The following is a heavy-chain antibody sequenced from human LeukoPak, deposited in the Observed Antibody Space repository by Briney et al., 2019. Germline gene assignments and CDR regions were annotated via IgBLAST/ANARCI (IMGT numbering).Heavy chain of an antibody. CDR3: ARGWISGDVSEYYFEI. Sequence: GASVKVFCKASGYTFTSYDINWVRQAPGQGLEWMGWMGARHGYTGSAQRFQGRITRTRDTSISTAYMELSSLTSDDTAVYYCARGWISGDVSEYYFEIWGQGTLVTVSS. V-gene: IGHV1-8*01. J-gene: IGHJ4*02. D-gene: IGHD5/OR15-5a*01. CDR2: MGARHGYT. CDR1: GYTFTSYD.